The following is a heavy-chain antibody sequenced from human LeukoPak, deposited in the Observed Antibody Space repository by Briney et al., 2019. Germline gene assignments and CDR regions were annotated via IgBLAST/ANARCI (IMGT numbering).Heavy chain of an antibody. CDR2: IYYSGST. Sequence: SETLSLTCSVSGGSMSPYYWNWIRQPPGKGLEWIGYIYYSGSTNYNPSLKSRVTISVDTSKNQFSLKLSSVTAADTAVYYCARLLTAYCGGDCTDYWGQGTLVTVSS. V-gene: IGHV4-59*08. CDR1: GGSMSPYY. CDR3: ARLLTAYCGGDCTDY. D-gene: IGHD2-21*02. J-gene: IGHJ4*02.